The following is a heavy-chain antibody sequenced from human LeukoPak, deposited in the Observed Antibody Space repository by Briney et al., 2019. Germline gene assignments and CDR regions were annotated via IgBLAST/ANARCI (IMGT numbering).Heavy chain of an antibody. CDR2: INPNSGGT. CDR3: ARDPSAIVGAFFGLYYFDY. CDR1: GYTFTGYY. V-gene: IGHV1-2*02. D-gene: IGHD1-26*01. Sequence: ASVKVSCKASGYTFTGYYMHWVRQAPGQGLEWMGWINPNSGGTNYAQKFQGRVTMTRDTSISTAYMELSRLRSDDTAVYYCARDPSAIVGAFFGLYYFDYWGQGTLVTVSS. J-gene: IGHJ4*02.